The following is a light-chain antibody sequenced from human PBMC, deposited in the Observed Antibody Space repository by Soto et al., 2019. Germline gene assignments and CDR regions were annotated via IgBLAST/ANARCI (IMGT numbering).Light chain of an antibody. CDR2: GAS. Sequence: EIVITQSPATLSVSPGERATLSCSASQSVSSNLAWHQQKPGQAPRLLIYGASTRATGIPARFSGSGSGTEFTLTISSLQSEDFAVYYCQQYNNWPPWTFGQGTKVDIK. J-gene: IGKJ1*01. CDR3: QQYNNWPPWT. CDR1: QSVSSN. V-gene: IGKV3-15*01.